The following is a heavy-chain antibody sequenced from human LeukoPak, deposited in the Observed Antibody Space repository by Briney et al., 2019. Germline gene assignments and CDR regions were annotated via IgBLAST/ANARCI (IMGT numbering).Heavy chain of an antibody. CDR3: ARTTTMVRGVIIDFDY. V-gene: IGHV4-59*01. D-gene: IGHD3-10*01. CDR1: GGSISSYY. J-gene: IGHJ4*02. CDR2: IYHSGST. Sequence: PSVTLSLTCTVSGGSISSYYWSWIRQPPGKGLEWIGYIYHSGSTNYNPSLKSRVTISIDTSKNQFSLKLSSVTAADTAVYYCARTTTMVRGVIIDFDYWGQGTLVTVSS.